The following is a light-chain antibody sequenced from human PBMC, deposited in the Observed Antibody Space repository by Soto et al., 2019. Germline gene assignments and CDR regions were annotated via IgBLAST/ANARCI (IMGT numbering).Light chain of an antibody. Sequence: DIVMTQSPDSLAVSLGERATINCKSSQSVLYSSNNKNYLAWYQQKPGQPPKLLIYWASTRESGVPDRFSGSGSGTDFTLTIRSLQAEDVAVYYCQQHHSTPLTFGQGTRLEI. J-gene: IGKJ5*01. CDR1: QSVLYSSNNKNY. CDR2: WAS. CDR3: QQHHSTPLT. V-gene: IGKV4-1*01.